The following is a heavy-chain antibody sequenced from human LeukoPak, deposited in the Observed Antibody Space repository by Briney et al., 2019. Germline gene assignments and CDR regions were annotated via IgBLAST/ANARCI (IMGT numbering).Heavy chain of an antibody. Sequence: SETLSLTCTVSGGSISSSGYYWGWIRQPPGKGLEWIGSIYYSGSTYYNPSLKSRVTISVDTSKNQFSLKLSSVTAADTAVYYCARHDGSFSGGSCYANMFDPWGQGTLVTVSS. CDR1: GGSISSSGYY. CDR3: ARHDGSFSGGSCYANMFDP. D-gene: IGHD2-15*01. J-gene: IGHJ5*02. V-gene: IGHV4-39*01. CDR2: IYYSGST.